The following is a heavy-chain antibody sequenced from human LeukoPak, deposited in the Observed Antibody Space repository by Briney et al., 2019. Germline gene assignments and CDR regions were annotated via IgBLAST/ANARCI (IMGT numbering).Heavy chain of an antibody. J-gene: IGHJ5*02. CDR1: GGSISSGGYY. Sequence: PSQTLSLTCTVSGGSISSGGYYWSWIRQHPGKGLEWIGYIYYSGSTYYNPSLKSRVTISVDTSKNQFSLKLSSVTAADTAVYYCARARYSSSRYRVYNWFDPWGQGTLVTVSS. V-gene: IGHV4-31*03. D-gene: IGHD6-13*01. CDR2: IYYSGST. CDR3: ARARYSSSRYRVYNWFDP.